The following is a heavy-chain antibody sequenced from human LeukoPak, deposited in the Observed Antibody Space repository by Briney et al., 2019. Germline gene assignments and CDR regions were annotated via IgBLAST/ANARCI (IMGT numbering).Heavy chain of an antibody. D-gene: IGHD6-13*01. J-gene: IGHJ3*02. CDR3: ARGPRMGAAAGLGYAFDI. CDR2: IKQDGSEK. CDR1: GFTFSSYW. Sequence: PGGSLRLSCAASGFTFSSYWMSWVRQAPGKGLEWVANIKQDGSEKYYVDSVKGRFTISRDNAKNSLYLQMNSLRAEDTAVYYCARGPRMGAAAGLGYAFDIWGQGTMVTVSS. V-gene: IGHV3-7*01.